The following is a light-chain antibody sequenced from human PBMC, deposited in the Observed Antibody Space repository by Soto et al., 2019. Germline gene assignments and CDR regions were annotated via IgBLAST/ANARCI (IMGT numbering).Light chain of an antibody. CDR2: EGS. Sequence: QSALTQPASVSGSPGQSITISCTGTSSVVGSYNLVSWYQQHPGKAPKLMIYEGSKRPSGVSNRFSGSKSGNTASLTISGLQAEDEADYYCFSYAGSSTFVVFGGGTKLTVL. CDR3: FSYAGSSTFVV. CDR1: SSVVGSYNL. V-gene: IGLV2-23*03. J-gene: IGLJ2*01.